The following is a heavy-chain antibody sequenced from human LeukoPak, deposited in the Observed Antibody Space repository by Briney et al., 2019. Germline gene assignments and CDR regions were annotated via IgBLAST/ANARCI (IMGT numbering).Heavy chain of an antibody. Sequence: GASVKVSCKASGYTFTGYYMHWVRQAPGQGPEWMGRINPNSGGTNYAQKFQGRVTMTRDTSISTAYMELSRLRSDDTAVYYCARDLRAAAGTTGYCGQGSLVTVSS. V-gene: IGHV1-2*06. CDR3: ARDLRAAAGTTGY. CDR1: GYTFTGYY. CDR2: INPNSGGT. D-gene: IGHD6-13*01. J-gene: IGHJ4*02.